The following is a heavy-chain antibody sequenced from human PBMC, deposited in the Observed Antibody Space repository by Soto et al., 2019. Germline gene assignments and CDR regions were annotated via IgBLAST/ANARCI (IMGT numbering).Heavy chain of an antibody. V-gene: IGHV3-15*01. CDR1: GFTFSNAW. Sequence: GGSLRLSCAASGFTFSNAWMSWVRQAPGKGLEWVGRIKSKTDGGTTDYAAPVKGRFTISRDDSKNTLYLQMNSLKTEDTAVYYCTTDSSSWYNYYGMDVWGQGTTVTVS. D-gene: IGHD6-13*01. J-gene: IGHJ6*02. CDR3: TTDSSSWYNYYGMDV. CDR2: IKSKTDGGTT.